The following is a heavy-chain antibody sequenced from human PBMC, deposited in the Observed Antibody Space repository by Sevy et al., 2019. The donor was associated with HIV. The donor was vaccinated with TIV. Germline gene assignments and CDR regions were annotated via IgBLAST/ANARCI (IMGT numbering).Heavy chain of an antibody. V-gene: IGHV3-21*01. CDR2: ISNSGTYI. CDR1: GFTFSDYT. Sequence: GGSLRLSCAASGFTFSDYTMNWVRQAPGKGLEWVSFISNSGTYIYYADSVKGRFTVSRDNAKSSLYLQMSSLRAEDTAVYYCVRLVGDSYAFFDYWGQGTLVTVSS. J-gene: IGHJ4*02. CDR3: VRLVGDSYAFFDY. D-gene: IGHD2-21*02.